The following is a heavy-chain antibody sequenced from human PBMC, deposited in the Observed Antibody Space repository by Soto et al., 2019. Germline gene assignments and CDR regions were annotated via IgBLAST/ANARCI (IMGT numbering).Heavy chain of an antibody. CDR2: IHPGDSDT. CDR3: ASFILGTANHRDLHSCPKGRSSDL. Sequence: PGESLKISSKGSGYSFTSYWIGWVRQMPGKGLEWRGIIHPGDSDTRYSPSSQGQVTISVDKSISTAYLHWSSLKASDTAIYYCASFILGTANHRDLHSCPKGRSSDL. V-gene: IGHV5-51*01. CDR1: GYSFTSYW. D-gene: IGHD3-3*01. J-gene: IGHJ2*01.